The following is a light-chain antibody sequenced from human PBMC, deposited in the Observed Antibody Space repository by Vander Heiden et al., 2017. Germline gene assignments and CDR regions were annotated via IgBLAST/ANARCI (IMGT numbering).Light chain of an antibody. Sequence: SYELTQPPPVSVSPGQTARITCSGDALPKKYAYWYQQKSGQAPVMVIQEDTKRPAGIPDRFAGSSSGTVATLTISGAQVEDEADDDCYSTDSSGNHRVFGTGTKVTV. V-gene: IGLV3-10*01. J-gene: IGLJ1*01. CDR2: EDT. CDR3: YSTDSSGNHRV. CDR1: ALPKKY.